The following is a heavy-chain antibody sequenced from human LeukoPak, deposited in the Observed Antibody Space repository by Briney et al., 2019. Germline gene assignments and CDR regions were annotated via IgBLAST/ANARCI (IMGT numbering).Heavy chain of an antibody. CDR2: INHSGST. J-gene: IGHJ4*02. CDR3: ARGGDSSSCYGDY. CDR1: FSGTW. D-gene: IGHD6-13*01. Sequence: FSGTWMTWVRQAPGKGLEWIGEINHSGSTNYNPSLKSRVTISEDTSKTQFSLKLSSVTAADTAVYYCARGGDSSSCYGDYWGQGTLVTVSS. V-gene: IGHV4-34*01.